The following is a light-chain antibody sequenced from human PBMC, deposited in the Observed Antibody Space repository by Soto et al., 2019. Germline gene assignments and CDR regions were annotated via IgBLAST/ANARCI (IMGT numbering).Light chain of an antibody. J-gene: IGLJ3*02. CDR3: QSYDANNLV. CDR1: SGTIATNY. V-gene: IGLV6-57*04. Sequence: NFMLTQPHSVSESPGKTVTISCTRSSGTIATNYVQWYRQRPGSAPTTVIYEDHRRPSGVADRFSGSIDSSSNSASLTVSGLKTEDEADYCCQSYDANNLVFGGGTKLTVL. CDR2: EDH.